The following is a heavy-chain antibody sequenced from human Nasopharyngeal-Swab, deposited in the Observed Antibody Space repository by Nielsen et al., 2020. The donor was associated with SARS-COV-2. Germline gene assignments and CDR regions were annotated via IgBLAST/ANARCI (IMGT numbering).Heavy chain of an antibody. D-gene: IGHD6-13*01. Sequence: PGKGLEWIGYIYYSGSTYYNPSLKSRVTISVDTSKNQFSLKLSSVTAADTAVYYRARGQQLVTMDVWGKGTTVTVSS. CDR2: IYYSGST. CDR3: ARGQQLVTMDV. V-gene: IGHV4-31*02. J-gene: IGHJ6*04.